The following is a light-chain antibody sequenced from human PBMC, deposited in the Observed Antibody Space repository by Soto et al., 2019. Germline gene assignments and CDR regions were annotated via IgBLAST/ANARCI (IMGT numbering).Light chain of an antibody. CDR2: TAS. CDR1: QRISTW. Sequence: DIQMTQSPSSVSASVGDRVTITCRASQRISTWVDWYQQKPGKAPKLLIYTASSLQSGVPPRFSGSGSETGFTLPITSLQPEDFATYYCHQAHSFPVTFGQGTRLDI. J-gene: IGKJ5*01. CDR3: HQAHSFPVT. V-gene: IGKV1-12*01.